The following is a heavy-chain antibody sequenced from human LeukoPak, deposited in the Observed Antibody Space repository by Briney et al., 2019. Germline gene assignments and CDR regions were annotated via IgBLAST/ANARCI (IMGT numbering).Heavy chain of an antibody. Sequence: GGSLRLSCVGSGFNFMQYGKMWVRQAPGRGLEWVSAISGSWGSTYYADPVRGGFTISRENSKNTLSPQRNSRRADDTAVYYCARDPRAYDSSSGWGSGWFDPWGQGTLVTVSS. CDR1: GFNFMQYG. J-gene: IGHJ5*02. CDR3: ARDPRAYDSSSGWGSGWFDP. V-gene: IGHV3-23*01. CDR2: ISGSWGST. D-gene: IGHD3-3*01.